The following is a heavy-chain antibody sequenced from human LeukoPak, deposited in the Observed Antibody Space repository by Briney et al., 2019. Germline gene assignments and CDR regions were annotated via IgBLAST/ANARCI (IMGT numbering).Heavy chain of an antibody. J-gene: IGHJ4*02. V-gene: IGHV4-61*05. Sequence: KSSETLSLTCTVSGGSISSSTSGWGWYWGWIRQPPGKGLEWIGYISYSGSTNYNPSLKSRVTISLDTSKNQFSLKLRSVTAADTAVYFCARYVYPRGIDYWGQGTLVTVSS. D-gene: IGHD3-16*01. CDR2: ISYSGST. CDR1: GGSISSSTSGWGWY. CDR3: ARYVYPRGIDY.